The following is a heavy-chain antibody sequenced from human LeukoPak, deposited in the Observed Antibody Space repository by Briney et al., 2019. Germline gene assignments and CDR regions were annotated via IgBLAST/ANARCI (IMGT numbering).Heavy chain of an antibody. CDR2: IYYSGST. Sequence: KPSETLSLTCTVSGGSISSYYWSWIRQPPGKGLEWIGYIYYSGSTNYNPSLKSRVTISVDTSKNQFSLKLSSVTAADTAVYYCARQYVIHSSGYKRYYYYGMDVWGQGTTVTVS. J-gene: IGHJ6*02. CDR3: ARQYVIHSSGYKRYYYYGMDV. CDR1: GGSISSYY. V-gene: IGHV4-59*08. D-gene: IGHD3-22*01.